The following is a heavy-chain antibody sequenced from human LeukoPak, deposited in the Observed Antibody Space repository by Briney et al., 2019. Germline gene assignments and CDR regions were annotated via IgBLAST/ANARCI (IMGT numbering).Heavy chain of an antibody. CDR3: ARDLPSGWYYFDY. D-gene: IGHD6-19*01. Sequence: PGGSLRLSCAASGFTFSSYAMSWVRQTTGKGLEWVSVISGSGGSTYYADSVKGRFTISRDNAKNSLYLQMNSLRAEDTAVYYCARDLPSGWYYFDYWGQGTLVTVSS. CDR2: ISGSGGST. CDR1: GFTFSSYA. V-gene: IGHV3-23*01. J-gene: IGHJ4*02.